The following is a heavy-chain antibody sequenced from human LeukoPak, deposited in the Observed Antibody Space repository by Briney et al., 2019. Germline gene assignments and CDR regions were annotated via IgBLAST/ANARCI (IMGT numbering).Heavy chain of an antibody. D-gene: IGHD3-22*01. CDR3: ARDGSYYDSSGYYYYYYGMDV. Sequence: PGGSLRLSCAASGFTFSDYYMSWIRQAPGKGLEWVSYISSSGSTIYYADSVKGRFTISRDNAKNSLYLQMNSLRAEDTAVYYCARDGSYYDSSGYYYYYYGMDVWGQGTTVTVSS. V-gene: IGHV3-11*01. CDR1: GFTFSDYY. J-gene: IGHJ6*02. CDR2: ISSSGSTI.